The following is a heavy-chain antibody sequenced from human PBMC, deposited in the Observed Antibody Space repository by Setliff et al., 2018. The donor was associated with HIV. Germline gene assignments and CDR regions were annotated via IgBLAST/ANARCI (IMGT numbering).Heavy chain of an antibody. Sequence: SETLSLTCGVFGGSFSGSYWSWIRQSPGKGLEWIGEINHSGSPNYNPSLKSRVTISVDTSNNQFTLRLKSVTAADTAVYYCARLGRNLRFLSVWGQGTTVTVSS. V-gene: IGHV4-34*01. CDR3: ARLGRNLRFLSV. CDR2: INHSGSP. CDR1: GGSFSGSY. J-gene: IGHJ6*02. D-gene: IGHD3-3*01.